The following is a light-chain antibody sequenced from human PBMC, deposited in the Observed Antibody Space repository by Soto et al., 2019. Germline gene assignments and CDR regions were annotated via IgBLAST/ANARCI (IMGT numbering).Light chain of an antibody. J-gene: IGKJ1*01. V-gene: IGKV3-20*01. CDR2: GAS. Sequence: DIVLTQSPAILSLSPGDRATLSCTASQSVSSFLAWYQQKPGQAPRLLIYGASNRATGIPDRFSGSGSGTDFTLTISRLEPEDFAVYYCQQYGSSGTFGQGTKVEIK. CDR3: QQYGSSGT. CDR1: QSVSSF.